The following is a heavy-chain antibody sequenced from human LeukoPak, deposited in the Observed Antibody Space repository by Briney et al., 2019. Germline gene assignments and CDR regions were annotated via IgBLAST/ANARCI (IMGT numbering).Heavy chain of an antibody. J-gene: IGHJ4*02. V-gene: IGHV3-20*04. Sequence: GGSLRLSCAASGFTFDDYGMSWVRQAPGKGLEWVSGINWNGGSTGYADSVKGRFTISRDNSKNTVYLQMSSLRAEDTAMYYCAKHSHDGSAPYYEVQLDYWGQGTLVTVSS. D-gene: IGHD3-22*01. CDR3: AKHSHDGSAPYYEVQLDY. CDR2: INWNGGST. CDR1: GFTFDDYG.